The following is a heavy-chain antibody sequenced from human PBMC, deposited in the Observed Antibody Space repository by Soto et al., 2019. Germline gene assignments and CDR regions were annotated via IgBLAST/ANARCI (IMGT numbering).Heavy chain of an antibody. V-gene: IGHV1-8*01. CDR3: ARLYCSSTSCYRDY. Sequence: ASVKVSCKASGYTFTSYDINWVRQATGQGLEWMGWMNPNSGNTGYAQKFQGRVTMTRNTSISTAYMELSSLRSEDTAVYYCARLYCSSTSCYRDYWGQGTLVTVS. D-gene: IGHD2-2*01. CDR1: GYTFTSYD. J-gene: IGHJ4*02. CDR2: MNPNSGNT.